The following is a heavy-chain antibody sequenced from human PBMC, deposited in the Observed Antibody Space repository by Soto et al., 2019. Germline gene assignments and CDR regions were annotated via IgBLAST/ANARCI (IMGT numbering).Heavy chain of an antibody. D-gene: IGHD6-13*01. CDR1: GDSVSSNSAA. CDR2: TYYRSKWYN. CDR3: AREGIPYSSSYSLIPARAFDI. V-gene: IGHV6-1*01. J-gene: IGHJ3*02. Sequence: SQTLSLTCAISGDSVSSNSAAWNWIRQSPSRGLEWLGRTYYRSKWYNDYAVSVKSRITINPDTSKNQFSLQLNSVTPEDTAVYYCAREGIPYSSSYSLIPARAFDIWGQGTMVTVS.